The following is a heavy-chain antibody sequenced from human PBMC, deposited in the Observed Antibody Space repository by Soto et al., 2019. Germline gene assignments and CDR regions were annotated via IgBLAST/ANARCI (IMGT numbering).Heavy chain of an antibody. CDR3: ARGIAAAGTLGFDP. CDR2: IYYSGST. V-gene: IGHV4-59*02. Sequence: PSETLSLTCTVSGGSVSSYYWSWIRQPPGKGLEWIGYIYYSGSTNYNPSLKSRVTISVDTSKNQFSLKLSSMTAADTAVYYCARGIAAAGTLGFDPWGQGTLVTVSS. D-gene: IGHD6-13*01. J-gene: IGHJ5*02. CDR1: GGSVSSYY.